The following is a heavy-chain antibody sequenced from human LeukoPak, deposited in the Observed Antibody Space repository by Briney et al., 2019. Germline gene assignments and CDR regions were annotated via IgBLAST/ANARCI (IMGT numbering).Heavy chain of an antibody. V-gene: IGHV1-18*01. CDR3: VRDWEWKAARNLFDP. CDR1: GYTFINYG. CDR2: TSGDNVNT. Sequence: ASVKVSCKASGYTFINYGIRWVRQARGQGLEWMGWTSGDNVNTYYAQKFLGRVIMTTDISTTTAYMELRSLRPDDTAVYYCVRDWEWKAARNLFDPWGQGTRVTVSS. J-gene: IGHJ5*02. D-gene: IGHD6-6*01.